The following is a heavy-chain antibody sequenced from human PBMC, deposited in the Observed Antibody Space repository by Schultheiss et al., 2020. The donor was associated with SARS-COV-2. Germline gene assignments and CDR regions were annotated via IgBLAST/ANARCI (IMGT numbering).Heavy chain of an antibody. V-gene: IGHV3-43*01. Sequence: GESLKISCAASGFTFDDYTMHWVRQAPGKGLEWVSLITWDSGTTYYTDSVKGRFTISRDNSKNSLYLQMNSLRSEDTALYYCAKRLGYSSGWCMDVWGQGTTVTVSS. CDR2: ITWDSGTT. D-gene: IGHD6-19*01. CDR3: AKRLGYSSGWCMDV. CDR1: GFTFDDYT. J-gene: IGHJ6*02.